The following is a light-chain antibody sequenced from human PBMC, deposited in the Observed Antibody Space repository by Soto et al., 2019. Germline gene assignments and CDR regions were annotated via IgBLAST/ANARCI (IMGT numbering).Light chain of an antibody. CDR3: HQYYSYTFT. CDR2: AAS. J-gene: IGKJ3*01. Sequence: AIRMTQAPSAFSASTGDRVTITCRASQGISSYLARYQQKPGKAPKLLIYAASTLQSGVPSRFIGSGSAKDCNLTLRCLQAGDFATYYFHQYYSYTFTFGPGTNVHIK. V-gene: IGKV1-8*01. CDR1: QGISSY.